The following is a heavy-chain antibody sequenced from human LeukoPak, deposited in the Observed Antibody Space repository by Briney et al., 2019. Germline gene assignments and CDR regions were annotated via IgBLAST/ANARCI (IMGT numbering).Heavy chain of an antibody. Sequence: GGSLRLSCAASGFTFSSHSMNWVRQAPGKGLEWVSSISSSSSTIYYADSVKGRFTISRDNAKNSLYLQMNSLRAEDTAVYYCAKDFNFWIVPRTNWFDPWGQGTLVTVSS. CDR3: AKDFNFWIVPRTNWFDP. CDR2: ISSSSSTI. D-gene: IGHD3-3*01. J-gene: IGHJ5*02. CDR1: GFTFSSHS. V-gene: IGHV3-48*01.